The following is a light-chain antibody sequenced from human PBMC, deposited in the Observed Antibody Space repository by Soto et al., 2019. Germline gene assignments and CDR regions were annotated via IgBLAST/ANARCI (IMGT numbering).Light chain of an antibody. CDR1: NIGTKS. CDR3: QVWDRSTDHYV. CDR2: DDS. Sequence: SYELTQPPSVSVAPGQTARITCGGANIGTKSVHWYKQKPGQAPVLVVFDDSDRPSGIPERFSGSNSGNTATLTISGVEVGDEADYYCQVWDRSTDHYVFGIGTKVTVL. V-gene: IGLV3-21*02. J-gene: IGLJ1*01.